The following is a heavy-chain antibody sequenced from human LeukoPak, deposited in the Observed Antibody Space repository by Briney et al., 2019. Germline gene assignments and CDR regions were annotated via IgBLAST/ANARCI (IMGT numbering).Heavy chain of an antibody. CDR3: ASWSRWHFDY. CDR1: GGSISSSIHY. V-gene: IGHV4-39*07. Sequence: SETLSLTCSVSGGSISSSIHYWGWIRQSPGKGLEWIGTIYYSGVTYYRPSLKSRVSVSIDTSKNHFSLKLTSVTAADTAVYYCASWSRWHFDYWGQGTLVTVSS. D-gene: IGHD3-3*01. J-gene: IGHJ4*02. CDR2: IYYSGVT.